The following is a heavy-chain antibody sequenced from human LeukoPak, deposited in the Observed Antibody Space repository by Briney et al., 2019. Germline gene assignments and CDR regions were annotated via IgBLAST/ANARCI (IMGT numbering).Heavy chain of an antibody. J-gene: IGHJ3*02. D-gene: IGHD5-24*01. V-gene: IGHV4-39*07. CDR1: GGSISSSSYY. CDR2: IYYSGST. Sequence: SETLSLTCTVSGGSISSSSYYWGWIRQPPGKGLEWIGSIYYSGSTYYNPSLKSRVTISVDTSKNQFSLKLSSVTAADTAVYYCARAVEMATIVGGAFDIWGQGTMVTASS. CDR3: ARAVEMATIVGGAFDI.